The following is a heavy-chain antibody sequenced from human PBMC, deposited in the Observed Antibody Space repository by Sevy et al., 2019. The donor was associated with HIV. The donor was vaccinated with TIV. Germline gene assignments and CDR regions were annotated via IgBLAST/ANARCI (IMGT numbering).Heavy chain of an antibody. D-gene: IGHD2-8*01. J-gene: IGHJ4*02. CDR1: GFTFSSYA. CDR2: ISGSGGST. V-gene: IGHV3-23*01. Sequence: GGSLRLSCAASGFTFSSYAMSWVRQAPGKGLEWVSAISGSGGSTYYAHSVKGRFTISRDNSKNTLYLQMNSLRAEDTAVYYCAKVLGFRIAGCLYWGQGTLVTVSS. CDR3: AKVLGFRIAGCLY.